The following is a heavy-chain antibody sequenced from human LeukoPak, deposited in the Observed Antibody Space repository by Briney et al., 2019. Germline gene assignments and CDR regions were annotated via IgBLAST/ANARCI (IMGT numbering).Heavy chain of an antibody. D-gene: IGHD3/OR15-3a*01. J-gene: IGHJ6*03. Sequence: GGSLRLSCAASGFTFNDYPMHWVRQAPGKGLEWVSSISSSSSYIYYADSVKGRFTISRDNAKNSLYLQMNSLRAEDTAVYYCARVYRNEEDFWTPNNYMDVWGKGTTVTVSS. CDR3: ARVYRNEEDFWTPNNYMDV. V-gene: IGHV3-21*01. CDR2: ISSSSSYI. CDR1: GFTFNDYP.